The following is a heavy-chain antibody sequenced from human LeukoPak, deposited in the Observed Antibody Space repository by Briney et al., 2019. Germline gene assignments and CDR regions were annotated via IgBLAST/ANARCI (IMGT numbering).Heavy chain of an antibody. CDR2: ISAYNGNA. V-gene: IGHV1-18*01. J-gene: IGHJ5*02. D-gene: IGHD3-22*01. CDR3: ARDRGRDSSAYYPNWFDP. CDR1: GYTFTSYG. Sequence: GASVKVSCKASGYTFTSYGISWMRQAPGQGLEWMGWISAYNGNAKYAQDLQGRVTMTTDTSTSTAYMELRSLRSDDTAVYYCARDRGRDSSAYYPNWFDPWGQGTLVTVSS.